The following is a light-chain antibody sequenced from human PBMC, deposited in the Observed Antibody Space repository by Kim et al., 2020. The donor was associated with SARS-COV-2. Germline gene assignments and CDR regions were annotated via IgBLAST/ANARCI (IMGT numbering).Light chain of an antibody. CDR1: QGFSKW. J-gene: IGKJ4*01. CDR2: ATS. CDR3: QQAYSFPPT. V-gene: IGKV1-12*01. Sequence: SASVGDRVTITCRASQGFSKWLAWYQQKPGKAPKLLIYATSNLQSGVPSRFSGSGPGTDFTLTISSVQPEDSATYYCQQAYSFPPTFGGGTKVDIK.